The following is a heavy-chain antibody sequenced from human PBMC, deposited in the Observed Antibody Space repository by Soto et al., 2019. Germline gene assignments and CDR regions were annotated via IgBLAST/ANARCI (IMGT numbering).Heavy chain of an antibody. J-gene: IGHJ4*02. Sequence: GGSLRLSCAASGFTFSNYGMHWARQAPGKGLEWVAVISYDGSNKYYADSVKGRFTISRDNSKNTLYLQMNSLRAEDTAVYYCAKDRLGYCSGGSCYPFDYWGQGT. V-gene: IGHV3-30*18. D-gene: IGHD2-15*01. CDR3: AKDRLGYCSGGSCYPFDY. CDR1: GFTFSNYG. CDR2: ISYDGSNK.